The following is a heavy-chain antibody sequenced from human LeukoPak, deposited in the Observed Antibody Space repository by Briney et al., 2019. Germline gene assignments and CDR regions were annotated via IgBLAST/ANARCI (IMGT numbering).Heavy chain of an antibody. CDR3: ARVLGNYNSFDY. J-gene: IGHJ4*02. V-gene: IGHV3-66*01. D-gene: IGHD1-1*01. CDR2: IYSSGNT. Sequence: GRSLRLSCAASGFTVSSNYMSWVRQAPGKGLEWVSIIYSSGNTYYADSVKGRFTISRDKSKNTVYLRMNSLRAEDTAVYYCARVLGNYNSFDYWGQGTLLTVSS. CDR1: GFTVSSNY.